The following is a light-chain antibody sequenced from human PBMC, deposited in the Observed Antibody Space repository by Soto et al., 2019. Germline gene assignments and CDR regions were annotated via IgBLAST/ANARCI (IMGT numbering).Light chain of an antibody. CDR3: SSYTSSSTKV. J-gene: IGLJ1*01. Sequence: QSVLTQPVSVSGSPGQSITISCTGTSSDVGGYNYVSWYQQHPGKAPKLMIYDVSNRPSGVSNRFSGSKSGNTASLTISGLQAEDEADYYCSSYTSSSTKVFGTGTKATVL. CDR1: SSDVGGYNY. V-gene: IGLV2-14*01. CDR2: DVS.